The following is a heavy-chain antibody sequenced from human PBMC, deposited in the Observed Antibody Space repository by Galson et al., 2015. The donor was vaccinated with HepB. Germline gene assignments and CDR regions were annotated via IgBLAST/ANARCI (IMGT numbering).Heavy chain of an antibody. CDR3: AKSADYNLPYYFDY. CDR1: GFTFSNYA. V-gene: IGHV3-23*01. Sequence: SLRLSCAASGFTFSNYAMSWVRHAPGKGLEWVSALTGSGSSTYYADSAKGRFTISRDNSKNTLFLQINSLRAEDTAVYYCAKSADYNLPYYFDYWGQGTLVTVSS. CDR2: LTGSGSST. J-gene: IGHJ4*02. D-gene: IGHD4-11*01.